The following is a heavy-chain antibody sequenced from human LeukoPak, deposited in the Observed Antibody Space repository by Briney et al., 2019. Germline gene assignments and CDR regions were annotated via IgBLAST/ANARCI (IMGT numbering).Heavy chain of an antibody. V-gene: IGHV3-23*01. J-gene: IGHJ5*02. Sequence: PGGSLRLSCAASGFTFSSYAMSWVRQAPGKGLEWVSAISGSGGSTYYADSVKGRFTISRDNSKNTLYLQMNSLRAEDTAVYYCAKGIDIWSGEYKWFDPWGQGTLVTVSS. CDR3: AKGIDIWSGEYKWFDP. D-gene: IGHD3-10*01. CDR2: ISGSGGST. CDR1: GFTFSSYA.